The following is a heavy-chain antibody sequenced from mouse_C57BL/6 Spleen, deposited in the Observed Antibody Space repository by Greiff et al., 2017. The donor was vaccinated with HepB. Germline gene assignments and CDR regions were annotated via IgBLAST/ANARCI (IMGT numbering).Heavy chain of an antibody. D-gene: IGHD2-1*01. J-gene: IGHJ3*01. CDR2: IYPGDGDT. CDR3: ARRGDGNFSWFAY. V-gene: IGHV1-82*01. CDR1: GYAFSSSW. Sequence: QVQLKESGPELVKPGASVKISCKASGYAFSSSWMNWVKQRPGKGLEWIGRIYPGDGDTNYNGKFKGKATLTADKSCSTAYMQLSSLTSEDSAVYFCARRGDGNFSWFAYWGQGTRVTVYA.